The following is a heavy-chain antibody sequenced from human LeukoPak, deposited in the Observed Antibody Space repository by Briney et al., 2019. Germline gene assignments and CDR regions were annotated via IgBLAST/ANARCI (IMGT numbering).Heavy chain of an antibody. CDR2: IKQDGSEK. CDR1: GFTFSSYW. D-gene: IGHD3-22*01. J-gene: IGHJ4*02. CDR3: ARGESYYYDSSGYGFDY. V-gene: IGHV3-7*01. Sequence: GGSLRLSCAASGFTFSSYWMSWVRQAPGKGLEWVANIKQDGSEKYYVDSVKGRFTISRDNAKNSLYLQMNSLRAEDTAVYYCARGESYYYDSSGYGFDYWGQGTLVTVSS.